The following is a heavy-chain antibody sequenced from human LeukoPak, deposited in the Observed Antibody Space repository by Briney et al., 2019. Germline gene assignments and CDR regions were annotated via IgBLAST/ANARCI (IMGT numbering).Heavy chain of an antibody. J-gene: IGHJ5*02. CDR2: ISSSSSYI. V-gene: IGHV3-21*01. CDR1: GFTFSSYS. D-gene: IGHD5-12*01. Sequence: IPGGSLRLSCAASGFTFSSYSMNWVRQAPGKGLEWVSSISSSSSYIYYADSVKGRFTISRDNAKNSLYLQMNSLRAEDTAVYYCARSVDIVATIGGWFDPWGQGTLVTVSS. CDR3: ARSVDIVATIGGWFDP.